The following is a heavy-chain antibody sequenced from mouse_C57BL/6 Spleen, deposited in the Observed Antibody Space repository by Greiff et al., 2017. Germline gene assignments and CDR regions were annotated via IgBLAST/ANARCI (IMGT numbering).Heavy chain of an antibody. CDR1: GYTFTSYT. CDR3: ARYGYDYGGAWFAY. Sequence: QVQLQPSGAELARPGASVKMSCKASGYTFTSYTMHWVKQRPGQGLEWIGYINPSSGYTKYNQKFKDKATLTADNSSSTAYMQLSSLTAADAAVYYCARYGYDYGGAWFAYWGQGTMVTVSA. D-gene: IGHD2-4*01. J-gene: IGHJ3*01. CDR2: INPSSGYT. V-gene: IGHV1-4*01.